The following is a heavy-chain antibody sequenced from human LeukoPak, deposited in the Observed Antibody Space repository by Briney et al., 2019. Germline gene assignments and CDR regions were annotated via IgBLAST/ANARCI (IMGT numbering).Heavy chain of an antibody. D-gene: IGHD3-10*01. J-gene: IGHJ4*02. CDR3: ARRVRGDYFDY. CDR2: SRNKAAGYTT. V-gene: IGHV3-72*01. CDR1: GFTFSDHY. Sequence: GGSLRLSCAASGFTFSDHYMDWVRQAPGKGLEWVGRSRNKAAGYTTEYAASVKGRFTISRDDSKNSVYLQMSSLKTEDTAVYYCARRVRGDYFDYWGQGTLVTVSS.